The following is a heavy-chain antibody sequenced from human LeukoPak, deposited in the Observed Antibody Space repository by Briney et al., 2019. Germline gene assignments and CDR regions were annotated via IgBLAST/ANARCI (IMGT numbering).Heavy chain of an antibody. J-gene: IGHJ4*02. V-gene: IGHV4-4*07. CDR3: RGYREITMIVVGGYYFDY. CDR2: IYTSGST. D-gene: IGHD3-22*01. CDR1: GGSISSYY. Sequence: PSETLSLTCTVSGGSISSYYWSWIRQPAGKGLEWIGRIYTSGSTNYNPSLKSRVTMSVDTSKNQFSLKLSSVTAADTAVYYCRGYREITMIVVGGYYFDYWGQGTLVTVSS.